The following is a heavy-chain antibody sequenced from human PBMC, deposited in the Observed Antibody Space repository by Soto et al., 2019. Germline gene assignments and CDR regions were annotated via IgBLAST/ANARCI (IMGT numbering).Heavy chain of an antibody. D-gene: IGHD4-17*01. V-gene: IGHV3-9*01. Sequence: GGSLRLSCAASGFTFDDYAMHWVRQAPGKGLEWVSGISWNSGSIGYADSVKGRFTISRDNAKNSLYLQMNSLRAEDTALYYCAKDIRSFHEYYGDYVFDYWGQGTLVTVSS. J-gene: IGHJ4*02. CDR3: AKDIRSFHEYYGDYVFDY. CDR1: GFTFDDYA. CDR2: ISWNSGSI.